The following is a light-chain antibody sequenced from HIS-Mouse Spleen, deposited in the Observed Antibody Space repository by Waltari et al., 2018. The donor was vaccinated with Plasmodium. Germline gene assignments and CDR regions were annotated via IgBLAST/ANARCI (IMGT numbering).Light chain of an antibody. CDR1: ALPNKY. Sequence: SYELTQPPSVSVSPGQTARITCSGDALPNKYAYWYQQKSGQAPVLVTYEDSKRPSGILERVSGSSSGTMATLTISGAQVEDEADYYCYSTDSSGNHRVFGGGTKLTVL. V-gene: IGLV3-10*01. CDR2: EDS. CDR3: YSTDSSGNHRV. J-gene: IGLJ3*02.